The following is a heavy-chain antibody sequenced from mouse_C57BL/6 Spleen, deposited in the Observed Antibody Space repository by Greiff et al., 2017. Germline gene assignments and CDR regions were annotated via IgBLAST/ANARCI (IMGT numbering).Heavy chain of an antibody. CDR1: GYTFTSYW. J-gene: IGHJ2*01. Sequence: QVQLQQPGAELVRPGTSVKLSCKASGYTFTSYWMHWVKQRPGQGLEWIGVIDPSDSYTNYNQKFKGKATLTVDTSSSTAYMQLSSLTSEDSAVYYCARSVTTRVYFDYWGQGTTLTVSS. V-gene: IGHV1-59*01. CDR2: IDPSDSYT. CDR3: ARSVTTRVYFDY. D-gene: IGHD2-12*01.